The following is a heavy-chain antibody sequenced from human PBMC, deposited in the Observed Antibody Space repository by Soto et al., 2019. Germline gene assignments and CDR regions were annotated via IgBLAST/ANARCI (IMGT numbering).Heavy chain of an antibody. V-gene: IGHV1-3*01. J-gene: IGHJ4*02. CDR1: GYTFTSYA. D-gene: IGHD2-15*01. Sequence: QVQLVQSGAEVKKPGASVKVSCKASGYTFTSYAMHWVRQAPGQRLEWMGWINAGNGNTKDSQKFQGRVTITRDTSASTAYMELSSLRSEDTAVYYCASDRGYCSGGSCYPEQFDYWGQGTLVTVSS. CDR2: INAGNGNT. CDR3: ASDRGYCSGGSCYPEQFDY.